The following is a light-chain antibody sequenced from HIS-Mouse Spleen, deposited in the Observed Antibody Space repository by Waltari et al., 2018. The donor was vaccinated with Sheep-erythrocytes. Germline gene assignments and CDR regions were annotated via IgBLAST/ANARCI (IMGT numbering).Light chain of an antibody. Sequence: DIQMTQFPSSLSASVGDRVTITCRASQSISSYLNWYQQKPGKAPKLLIYAASSLQSGVPSRFSGSGSEDFATYYCQQSYSTPLTFGGGTKVEIK. CDR3: QQSYSTPLT. CDR2: AAS. CDR1: QSISSY. V-gene: IGKV1-39*01. J-gene: IGKJ4*02.